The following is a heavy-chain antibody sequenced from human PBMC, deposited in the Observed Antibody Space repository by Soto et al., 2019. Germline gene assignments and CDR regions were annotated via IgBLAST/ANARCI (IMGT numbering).Heavy chain of an antibody. V-gene: IGHV3-21*01. J-gene: IGHJ3*02. CDR2: ISSGSGYI. Sequence: GSLRLSCAASAFAFSSYNMNWVRQAPGKGLEWVSSISSGSGYIYYADSVRGRFTISRDNAKNSLYLQMNSLTAEDTAVYYCARDRSPLYCSGGSCPNAYDMWGQGTMVTVSS. CDR3: ARDRSPLYCSGGSCPNAYDM. D-gene: IGHD2-15*01. CDR1: AFAFSSYN.